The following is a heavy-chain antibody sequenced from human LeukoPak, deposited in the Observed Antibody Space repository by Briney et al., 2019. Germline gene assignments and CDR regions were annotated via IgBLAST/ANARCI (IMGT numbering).Heavy chain of an antibody. Sequence: SETLSLTCAVWGGSFSGYYRSWIRHPPGKARECIGEINHSGSTNYNPSLKSRVTISVDTSKNQFSLKLSSVTAADTAVYYCARGRFRVAGTYYFDYWGQGTLVTVSS. CDR2: INHSGST. CDR1: GGSFSGYY. D-gene: IGHD6-19*01. CDR3: ARGRFRVAGTYYFDY. J-gene: IGHJ4*02. V-gene: IGHV4-34*01.